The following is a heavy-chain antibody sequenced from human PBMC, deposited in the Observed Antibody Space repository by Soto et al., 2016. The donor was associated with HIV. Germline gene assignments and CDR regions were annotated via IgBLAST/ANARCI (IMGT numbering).Heavy chain of an antibody. CDR3: AKKGRGGYVHHRPYYMDV. D-gene: IGHD5-12*01. Sequence: EVQLLESGGGFVQPGGSLRLSCAASGFTFSSYAMSWVRQAPGKGLEWVSGISGSGGSTYYADSVKGRFTISRDNSKNTLYLQMNSLRAEDTAVYYCAKKGRGGYVHHRPYYMDVWGKGTTVTVSS. J-gene: IGHJ6*03. CDR2: ISGSGGST. CDR1: GFTFSSYA. V-gene: IGHV3-23*01.